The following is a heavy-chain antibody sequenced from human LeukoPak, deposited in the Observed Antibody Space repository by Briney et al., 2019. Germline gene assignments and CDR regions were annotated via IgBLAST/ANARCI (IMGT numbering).Heavy chain of an antibody. V-gene: IGHV3-23*01. CDR1: GFTFSSYA. Sequence: PGGSLRLSCAASGFTFSSYAMSWVRQAPGKGLEWVSAISGSGGSTYYADSVKGRFTISRDNSKNTVYLQLSSLRVEDTAIYYCARDLYTGGWATDFWGQGTRVTVSS. D-gene: IGHD6-19*01. J-gene: IGHJ4*02. CDR3: ARDLYTGGWATDF. CDR2: ISGSGGST.